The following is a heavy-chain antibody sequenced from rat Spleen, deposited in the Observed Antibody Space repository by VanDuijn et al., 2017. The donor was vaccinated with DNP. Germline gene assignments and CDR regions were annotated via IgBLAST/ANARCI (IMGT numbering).Heavy chain of an antibody. CDR2: ITNTGDST. V-gene: IGHV5S13*01. CDR3: ATVHYYDGTRFAY. D-gene: IGHD1-12*02. J-gene: IGHJ3*01. Sequence: EVHLVESGGGLVQPGRSLKLSCAASGFTFSKYGMAWVRQTPTKGLEWVASITNTGDSTYYSDSVKGRFSISRDNAKSTLYLQVNSLRSEDTATYYCATVHYYDGTRFAYWGQGTLVTVSS. CDR1: GFTFSKYG.